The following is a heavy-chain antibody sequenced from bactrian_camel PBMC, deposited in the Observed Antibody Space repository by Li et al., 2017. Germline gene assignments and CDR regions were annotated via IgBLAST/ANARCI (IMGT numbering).Heavy chain of an antibody. D-gene: IGHD3*01. J-gene: IGHJ4*01. CDR3: AMGRMTAIQALGPVISPPYEYAY. CDR2: ITNSGSST. CDR1: GFTFSSYA. V-gene: IGHV3S40*01. Sequence: VQLVESGGGLVQPGGALRLSCAASGFTFSSYAMTWVRQAPGKGLEWVSAITNSGSSTYYADSVKGRFTISRDNAKNTVYLQLNSLKTEDMAMYYCAMGRMTAIQALGPVISPPYEYAYWGQGTQVTVS.